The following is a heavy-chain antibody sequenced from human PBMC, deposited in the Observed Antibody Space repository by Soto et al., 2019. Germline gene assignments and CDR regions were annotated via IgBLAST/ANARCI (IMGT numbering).Heavy chain of an antibody. V-gene: IGHV4-4*07. J-gene: IGHJ4*02. CDR3: AVPGDGDFDY. CDR2: IYATGTT. CDR1: GASISGFY. Sequence: SETLSLTCTVSGASISGFYWIWIRKSAGKGLEWIGRIYATGTTDYNPSLKSRVMMSVDNSKNQFSLRLTSMTAADTAVYYCAVPGDGDFDYWSQGTLVTVSS.